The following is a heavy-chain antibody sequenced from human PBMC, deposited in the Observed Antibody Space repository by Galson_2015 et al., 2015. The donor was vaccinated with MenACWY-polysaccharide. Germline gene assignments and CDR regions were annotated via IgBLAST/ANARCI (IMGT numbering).Heavy chain of an antibody. CDR3: AGEGAPDRYSSCYFAC. V-gene: IGHV3-7*01. D-gene: IGHD6-13*01. J-gene: IGHJ4*02. CDR1: GFTFSTYW. CDR2: IKQDGSEK. Sequence: SLRLSCAASGFTFSTYWMSWVRQAPGKGLEWVANIKQDGSEKYHVDSVKDRFTISRDNAKNSVYLQMNSLRAEDTAVYYCAGEGAPDRYSSCYFACWGQGTLVTVSS.